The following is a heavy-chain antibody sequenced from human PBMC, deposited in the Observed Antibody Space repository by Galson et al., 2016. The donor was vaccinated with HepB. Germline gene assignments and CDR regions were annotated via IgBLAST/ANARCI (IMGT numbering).Heavy chain of an antibody. J-gene: IGHJ5*02. CDR3: ARAAILPGARMVFDP. D-gene: IGHD2-2*01. Sequence: SETLSLTCAVSGASISDSNWWTWVRQVPGKGLEWIGEIYNTGTSNNNQFHNSRFTLSVDKSRNQFSLYVTSVTAADTAVYYCARAAILPGARMVFDPWGQGILVTVSS. CDR2: IYNTGTS. V-gene: IGHV4-4*02. CDR1: GASISDSNW.